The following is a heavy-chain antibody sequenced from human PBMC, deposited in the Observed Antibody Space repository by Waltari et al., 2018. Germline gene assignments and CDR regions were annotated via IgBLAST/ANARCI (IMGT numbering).Heavy chain of an antibody. V-gene: IGHV3-7*01. Sequence: EVQLVESGGGLVQPGGSLRLSCAAFGFTFSDYWMTWVRQAPGKGLEWVANIKKDGGDKYSVDSVKGRFTVSRDNAKNSLYLQMSSLRAEDTAVYYCARDRGYCGGDCYKNLDSWGQGTLVAVSS. CDR2: IKKDGGDK. J-gene: IGHJ4*02. CDR3: ARDRGYCGGDCYKNLDS. CDR1: GFTFSDYW. D-gene: IGHD2-21*01.